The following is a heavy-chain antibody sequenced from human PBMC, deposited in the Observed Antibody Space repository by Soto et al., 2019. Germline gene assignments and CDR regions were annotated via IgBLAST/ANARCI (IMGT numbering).Heavy chain of an antibody. CDR1: GGTFSSYA. V-gene: IGHV1-69*01. CDR3: ARGSRVGELSLPDY. D-gene: IGHD3-16*02. CDR2: IIPIFGTA. J-gene: IGHJ4*02. Sequence: QVQLVQSGAEVKKPGSSVKVSCKASGGTFSSYAISWVRQAPGQGREWMGGIIPIFGTANDAQKFQGRVTITADESTSTAYMELSSLRSEDTAVYYCARGSRVGELSLPDYWGQGTLVTVSS.